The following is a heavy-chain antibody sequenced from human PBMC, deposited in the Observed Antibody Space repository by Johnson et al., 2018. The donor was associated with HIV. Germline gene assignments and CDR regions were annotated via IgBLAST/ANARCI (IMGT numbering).Heavy chain of an antibody. D-gene: IGHD2-21*01. CDR2: SRHIANTYTT. CDR1: CFTFIDHF. Sequence: VQLVESGGVLVMPCGSLILSCVSSCFTFIDHFMVWVRQAPGTWLAWVGRSRHIANTYTTEYAVSVKGRFTISRDDSKNSLYRQMNSLKTEDTAVYYCARDGYSGGFDIWGKGTMVTVS. CDR3: ARDGYSGGFDI. J-gene: IGHJ3*02. V-gene: IGHV3-72*01.